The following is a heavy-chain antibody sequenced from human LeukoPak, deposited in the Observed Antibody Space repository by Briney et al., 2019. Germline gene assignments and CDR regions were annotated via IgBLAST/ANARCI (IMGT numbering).Heavy chain of an antibody. D-gene: IGHD5-18*01. J-gene: IGHJ1*01. Sequence: SETLSLTCTVSGGSISSYYWSWIRQPPGKGLEWIGYIYYSGSTNYNPSLKSRVTISVDTSKNQFSLKLSSVTAADTAVYYCARSAPPDVDTAMAVFQHWGQGTLVTVSS. V-gene: IGHV4-59*01. CDR2: IYYSGST. CDR1: GGSISSYY. CDR3: ARSAPPDVDTAMAVFQH.